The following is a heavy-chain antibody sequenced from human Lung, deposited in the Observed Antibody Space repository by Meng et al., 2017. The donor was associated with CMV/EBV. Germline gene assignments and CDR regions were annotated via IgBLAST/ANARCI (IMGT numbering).Heavy chain of an antibody. J-gene: IGHJ4*03. CDR1: GLTFRDAW. Sequence: SXSVSGLTFRDAWMSWVRQAPGKGLEWVGRFKTNTGAGTMDYAAPVKGRFTISRDISKNTLYLQMDSLKTEDTGMYYCIWHTTTSCYFDLWGPGTLVXVSS. D-gene: IGHD2-2*01. V-gene: IGHV3-15*01. CDR3: IWHTTTSCYFDL. CDR2: FKTNTGAGTM.